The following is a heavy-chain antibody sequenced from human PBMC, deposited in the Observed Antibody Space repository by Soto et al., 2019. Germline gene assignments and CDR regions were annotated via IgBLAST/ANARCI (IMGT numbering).Heavy chain of an antibody. CDR2: IYYSGST. Sequence: SETLSLTCTVPGGSISSYYWSWIRQPPGKGLEWIGYIYYSGSTNYNPSLKSRVTISVDTSKNQFSLKLSSVTAADTAVYYCGGVEYGDSSGYYRPFDYWGQGTLVTVSS. J-gene: IGHJ4*02. CDR3: GGVEYGDSSGYYRPFDY. D-gene: IGHD3-22*01. V-gene: IGHV4-59*01. CDR1: GGSISSYY.